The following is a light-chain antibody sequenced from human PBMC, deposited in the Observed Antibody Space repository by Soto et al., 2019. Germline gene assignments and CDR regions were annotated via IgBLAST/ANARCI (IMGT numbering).Light chain of an antibody. Sequence: DIQMTQSPSTLSASVGDRVTITCRASQSISSWLAWYQQKPGTAPKLLISGASSLESGVPSRFSGSGSGTEFTLTINSLQPDDFATYYCQQYNSDSCTFGHGTKLVIK. V-gene: IGKV1-5*01. CDR2: GAS. J-gene: IGKJ2*02. CDR3: QQYNSDSCT. CDR1: QSISSW.